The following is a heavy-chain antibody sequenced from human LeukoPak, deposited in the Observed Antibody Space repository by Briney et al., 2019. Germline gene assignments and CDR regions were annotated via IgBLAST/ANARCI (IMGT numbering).Heavy chain of an antibody. CDR1: GFTFSSYS. CDR2: ISSSSSYI. Sequence: PGGSLRLSCAASGFTFSSYSMTWVRQAPGKGLEWVSSISSSSSYIYYADSVKGRFTISRDNAKNSLYLQMNSLRAEDTAVYYCARDRPPYSYGSFDYWGQGTLVTVSS. D-gene: IGHD5-18*01. CDR3: ARDRPPYSYGSFDY. J-gene: IGHJ4*02. V-gene: IGHV3-21*01.